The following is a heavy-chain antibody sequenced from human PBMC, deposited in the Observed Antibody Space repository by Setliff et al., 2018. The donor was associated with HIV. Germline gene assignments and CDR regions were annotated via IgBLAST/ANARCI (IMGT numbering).Heavy chain of an antibody. V-gene: IGHV3-23*03. CDR3: ARVRLYNTALDY. CDR1: GFTFSTYA. J-gene: IGHJ4*02. D-gene: IGHD3-3*01. CDR2: IYSDGSST. Sequence: GESLKISCVASGFTFSTYAMSWVRQVPGKGLEWVSVIYSDGSSTYYADSVKGRFTLSRDTSKNTLFLQMNSLRPEDAAVYYCARVRLYNTALDYWGQGTLVTVSS.